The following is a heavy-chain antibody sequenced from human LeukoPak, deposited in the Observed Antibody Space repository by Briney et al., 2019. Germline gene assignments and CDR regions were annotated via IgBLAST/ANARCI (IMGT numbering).Heavy chain of an antibody. V-gene: IGHV4-59*01. Sequence: SETLSLTCTVSGGSISSYYWSWLRQPPGKGLEWIGYIYYSGSTNYNPSLKSRGTISVDTSKNQFSLKLSSVTAADTALYYCARRMVRGVIRIFDYWGQGTLVTVSS. CDR3: ARRMVRGVIRIFDY. J-gene: IGHJ4*02. CDR1: GGSISSYY. CDR2: IYYSGST. D-gene: IGHD3-10*01.